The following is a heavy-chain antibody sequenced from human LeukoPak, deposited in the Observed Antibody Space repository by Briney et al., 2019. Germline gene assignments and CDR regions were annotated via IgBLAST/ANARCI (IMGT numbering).Heavy chain of an antibody. J-gene: IGHJ6*02. Sequence: ASVKVSCKASGYTFTSYVISWVRQAPGQGLEWMGWISAYNGNTNYAQKLQGRVTMTTDTSTSTAYMELRSLRSDDTAVYYCARDRHRTYQLLPQPYYYYGMDVWGQGTTVTVSS. CDR3: ARDRHRTYQLLPQPYYYYGMDV. CDR1: GYTFTSYV. V-gene: IGHV1-18*01. D-gene: IGHD2-2*01. CDR2: ISAYNGNT.